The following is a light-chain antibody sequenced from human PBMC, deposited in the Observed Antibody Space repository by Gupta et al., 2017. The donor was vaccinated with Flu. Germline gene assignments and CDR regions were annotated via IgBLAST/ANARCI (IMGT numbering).Light chain of an antibody. CDR3: QQYGSSPFT. J-gene: IGKJ3*01. CDR1: QSVSSSY. Sequence: EIVLTQSPGTLSLSPGERATLSCRASQSVSSSYLAWYQQKPGQAPRLLIYGASSRATGFPDRFSGSGSGTXFTLTIXRLEPEDFAVYYCQQYGSSPFTFGXGTKVDIK. V-gene: IGKV3-20*01. CDR2: GAS.